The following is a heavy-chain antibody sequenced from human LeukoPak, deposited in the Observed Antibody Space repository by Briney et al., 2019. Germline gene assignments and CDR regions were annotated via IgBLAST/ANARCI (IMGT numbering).Heavy chain of an antibody. CDR2: ISAYNGNT. CDR1: GGTFSSYA. V-gene: IGHV1-18*01. Sequence: ASVKVSCKASGGTFSSYAISWVRQAPGQGLEWMGWISAYNGNTNYAQKLQGRVTMTTDTSTSTAYMELRSLRSDDTAVYYCARAYYYDGSGYYIPFYYYYYMDVWGKGTTVTVSS. J-gene: IGHJ6*03. D-gene: IGHD3-22*01. CDR3: ARAYYYDGSGYYIPFYYYYYMDV.